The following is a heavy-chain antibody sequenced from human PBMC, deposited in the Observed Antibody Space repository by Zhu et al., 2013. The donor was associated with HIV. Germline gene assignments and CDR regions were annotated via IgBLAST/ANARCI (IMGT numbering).Heavy chain of an antibody. D-gene: IGHD5-12*01. CDR1: GYTFTAYY. J-gene: IGHJ3*02. Sequence: QVQLVQSGAEVKKPGASVRVSCKTSGYTFTAYYIHWVRQAPGQGLEWMGWINPYSGGTKFTEKFQGRVTMTADTSISTVHMDLIRLRSDDTAVYYCARPVRLGYPPDDAFDIWGQGAMVTVSS. CDR3: ARPVRLGYPPDDAFDI. V-gene: IGHV1-2*02. CDR2: INPYSGGT.